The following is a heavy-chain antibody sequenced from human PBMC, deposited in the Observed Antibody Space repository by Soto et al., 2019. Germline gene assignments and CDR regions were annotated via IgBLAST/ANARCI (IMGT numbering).Heavy chain of an antibody. CDR2: IIPILGIA. J-gene: IGHJ6*02. CDR1: GYTFTSYG. Sequence: GPQVKVSCKASGYTFTSYGISWVRQAPGQGLEWMGRIIPILGIANYAQKFQGRVTITADKSTSTAYMELSSLRSEDTAVYYCARAGAVAGALYYYYYGMDVWGQGTTVTVSS. V-gene: IGHV1-69*04. CDR3: ARAGAVAGALYYYYYGMDV. D-gene: IGHD6-19*01.